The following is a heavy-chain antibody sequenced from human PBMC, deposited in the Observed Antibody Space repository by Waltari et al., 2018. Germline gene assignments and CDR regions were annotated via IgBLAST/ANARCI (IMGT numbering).Heavy chain of an antibody. CDR2: VYGTGAA. D-gene: IGHD6-19*01. V-gene: IGHV4-4*07. CDR1: AGSVSGHD. J-gene: IGHJ4*02. Sequence: QMKLLASGPGLVKPSETLSLTGPASAGSVSGHDWSWIRQPAGKGLEWIGRVYGTGAANYNPSLGRRATISVDTTKKQVSLMLTSVTAADTAMYFCAESDSGSWQYFFNSWGPGALVTVSS. CDR3: AESDSGSWQYFFNS.